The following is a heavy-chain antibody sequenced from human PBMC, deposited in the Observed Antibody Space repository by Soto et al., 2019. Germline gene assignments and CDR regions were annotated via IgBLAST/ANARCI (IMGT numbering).Heavy chain of an antibody. Sequence: QVQLVESGGGVVQPGTSLRLSCAASGFTFSSYAVHWVRQAPGEGLEWVAAMSSDGTNKYYADSVKGRFTIYRDNSKNTLYLQMNSLRAEDTAVYYCAKTPWEKYYSSWFDHWGQGTLVTVSS. V-gene: IGHV3-30*18. CDR3: AKTPWEKYYSSWFDH. D-gene: IGHD1-26*01. CDR2: MSSDGTNK. J-gene: IGHJ5*02. CDR1: GFTFSSYA.